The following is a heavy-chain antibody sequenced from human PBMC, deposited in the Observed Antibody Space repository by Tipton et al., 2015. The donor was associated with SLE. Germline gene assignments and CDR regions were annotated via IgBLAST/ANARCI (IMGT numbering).Heavy chain of an antibody. J-gene: IGHJ4*02. V-gene: IGHV4-59*11. CDR3: ATLSLPYADYEMN. Sequence: TLSLTCTVSGGSISRHFWSWIRQPPGKGLEWIGYIYYSGSINYNPSLKSRVSISGDTSKNQFSLKLSSVTPADTAVYYCATLSLPYADYEMNWGQGTLVTVSS. CDR1: GGSISRHF. CDR2: IYYSGSI. D-gene: IGHD4-17*01.